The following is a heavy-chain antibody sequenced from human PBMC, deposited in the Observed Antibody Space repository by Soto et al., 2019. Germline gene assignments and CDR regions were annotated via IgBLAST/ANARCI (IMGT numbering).Heavy chain of an antibody. D-gene: IGHD3-22*01. J-gene: IGHJ4*02. Sequence: KASETLSLTCTVSGGPISSGGYYWSWIRQHPGKGLEWIGYIYYSGSTYYNPSLKSRVTISVDTSKNQFSLKLSSVTAADTAVYYCASGGGPKAYYYDSSGYSWGQGTLVTVSS. V-gene: IGHV4-31*03. CDR1: GGPISSGGYY. CDR3: ASGGGPKAYYYDSSGYS. CDR2: IYYSGST.